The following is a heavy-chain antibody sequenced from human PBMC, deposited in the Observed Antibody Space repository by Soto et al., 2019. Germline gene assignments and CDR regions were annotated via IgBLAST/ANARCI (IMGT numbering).Heavy chain of an antibody. D-gene: IGHD2-2*01. CDR1: GGSVSGYY. CDR2: INHSGST. CDR3: ARDLRYCSSTSCYFIVVYFDY. J-gene: IGHJ4*01. V-gene: IGHV4-34*01. Sequence: XGTLSLTFAVYGGSVSGYYWSWIRQPPGKGLEWIGEINHSGSTNYNPSLKSRVTISVDTSKNQFSLKLSSVTAADTAVYYCARDLRYCSSTSCYFIVVYFDYWGHGTLVT.